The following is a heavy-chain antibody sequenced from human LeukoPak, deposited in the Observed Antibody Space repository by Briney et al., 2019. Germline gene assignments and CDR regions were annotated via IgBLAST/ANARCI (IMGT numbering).Heavy chain of an antibody. CDR2: INPNSGET. CDR1: GYTFTGDY. J-gene: IGHJ4*02. D-gene: IGHD3-9*01. Sequence: GASVKVSCKPSGYTFTGDYVHWVRQAPGQGLEWMGWINPNSGETKFAQKFQGRVTMTRDTSISTVYMDLGGLRSDDTAVYYCARVLFNSGYDYWGQGSLVTVSS. CDR3: ARVLFNSGYDY. V-gene: IGHV1-2*02.